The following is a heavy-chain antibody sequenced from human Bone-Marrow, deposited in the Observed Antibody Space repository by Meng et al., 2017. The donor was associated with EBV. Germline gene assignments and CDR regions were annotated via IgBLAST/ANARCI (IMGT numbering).Heavy chain of an antibody. CDR2: INHGGST. CDR3: ARGGGVGYGNYVNY. V-gene: IGHV4-34*01. D-gene: IGHD4-11*01. Sequence: SGSGLLKPAETLSLAWSVSGGSSSDYYWSWNRQAPGEGQEWSGEINHGGSTNYNPSLKSRVIISVDTSKNQFSLKLKSVTATDTAVYYCARGGGVGYGNYVNYWGQGTLVTVSS. CDR1: GGSSSDYY. J-gene: IGHJ4*02.